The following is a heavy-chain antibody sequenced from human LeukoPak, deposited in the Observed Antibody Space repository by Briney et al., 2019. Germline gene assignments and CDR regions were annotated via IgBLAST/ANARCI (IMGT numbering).Heavy chain of an antibody. V-gene: IGHV3-11*04. Sequence: GGSLRLSCAASGFTFSDYYMSWIRQAPGKGLEWISYISSRGGTTIYYADSVKGRFTISRDNAKSSLYLQTNSLRAEDTAVYYCARVPGSYSSDYWGQGTLVTISP. CDR1: GFTFSDYY. CDR2: ISSRGGTTI. CDR3: ARVPGSYSSDY. D-gene: IGHD1-26*01. J-gene: IGHJ4*02.